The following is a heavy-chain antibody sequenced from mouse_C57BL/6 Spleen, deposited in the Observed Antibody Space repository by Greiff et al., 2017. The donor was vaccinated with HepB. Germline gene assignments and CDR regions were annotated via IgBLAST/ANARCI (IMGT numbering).Heavy chain of an antibody. V-gene: IGHV5-17*01. CDR3: ARTGYSNYDYYAMDY. Sequence: VQLKQSGGGLVKPGGSLKLSCAASGFTFSDYGMHWVRQAPEKGLEWVAYISSGSSTIYYADTVKGRFTISRDNAKNTLFLQMTSLRSEDTAMYYCARTGYSNYDYYAMDYWGQGTSVTVSS. CDR1: GFTFSDYG. CDR2: ISSGSSTI. D-gene: IGHD2-5*01. J-gene: IGHJ4*01.